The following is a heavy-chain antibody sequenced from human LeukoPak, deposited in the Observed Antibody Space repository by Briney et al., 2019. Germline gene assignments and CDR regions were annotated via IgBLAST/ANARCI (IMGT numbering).Heavy chain of an antibody. CDR1: GGSFSGYY. D-gene: IGHD2-2*02. Sequence: PSETLSLTCAVYGGSFSGYYWSWIRQPPGKGLEWIGEINHSGSTNYNPSLKSRVTISVDTSKNQFSLKLSSVTAADTAVYYCARRIGYCSSTSCYTRLPLYYNWFDPWGQGTLVTVSS. CDR3: ARRIGYCSSTSCYTRLPLYYNWFDP. J-gene: IGHJ5*02. CDR2: INHSGST. V-gene: IGHV4-34*01.